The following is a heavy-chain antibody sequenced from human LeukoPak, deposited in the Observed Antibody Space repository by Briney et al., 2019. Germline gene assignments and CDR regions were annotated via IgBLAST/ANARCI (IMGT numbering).Heavy chain of an antibody. CDR3: ARILGPQSSTYYDFWSGYYFDS. Sequence: SETLSLTCAVSGYSISSGYYWGWIRQPPGKGLEWIGSIYHSGSTYYNPSLKSRVTISVDTSKTQFSLKLSSVTAADTAVYYCARILGPQSSTYYDFWSGYYFDSWGQGTLVTVSS. J-gene: IGHJ4*02. CDR2: IYHSGST. D-gene: IGHD3-3*01. V-gene: IGHV4-38-2*01. CDR1: GYSISSGYY.